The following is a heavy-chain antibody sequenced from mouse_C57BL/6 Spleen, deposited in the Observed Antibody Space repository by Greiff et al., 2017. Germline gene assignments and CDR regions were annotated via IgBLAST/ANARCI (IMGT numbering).Heavy chain of an antibody. CDR3: ARRDGSSYDYAMDY. D-gene: IGHD1-1*01. CDR1: GYTFTSYW. Sequence: QVQLQQPGAELVKPGASVKLSCKASGYTFTSYWMHWVKQRPGRGLEWIGRIDPNSGGTKYNEKFKSKATLPVDKPSSTAYMQLSSLTSEDSAVYYCARRDGSSYDYAMDYWGQGTSVTVSS. CDR2: IDPNSGGT. V-gene: IGHV1-72*01. J-gene: IGHJ4*01.